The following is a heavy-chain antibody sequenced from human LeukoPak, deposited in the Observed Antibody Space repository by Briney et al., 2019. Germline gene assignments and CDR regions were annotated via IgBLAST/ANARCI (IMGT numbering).Heavy chain of an antibody. Sequence: PSETLSLTCAVSGYSIISGYYWGWIRQPPGKGLEWIGSIYHGGSTYYNPSLKSRVTISVDTSKNQFSLKLSSVTAADTAVYYCARDETFSYGSFGHWGQGTLVTVSS. V-gene: IGHV4-38-2*02. CDR1: GYSIISGYY. J-gene: IGHJ4*02. CDR2: IYHGGST. D-gene: IGHD5-18*01. CDR3: ARDETFSYGSFGH.